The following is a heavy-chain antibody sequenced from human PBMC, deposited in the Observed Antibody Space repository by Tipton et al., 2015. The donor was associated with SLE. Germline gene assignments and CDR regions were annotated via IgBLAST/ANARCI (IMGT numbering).Heavy chain of an antibody. D-gene: IGHD1-26*01. J-gene: IGHJ6*02. CDR1: GGSIIDYY. Sequence: TLSLTCTVSGGSIIDYYWTWIRQPPGKGLEWIGYIYYSGSTNYNPSLKSRVTISVDTSKNQFSLKLSSVTAADTAVYYCARSGSYPYYYYYGMDVWGQGTTVTVSS. CDR3: ARSGSYPYYYYYGMDV. CDR2: IYYSGST. V-gene: IGHV4-59*01.